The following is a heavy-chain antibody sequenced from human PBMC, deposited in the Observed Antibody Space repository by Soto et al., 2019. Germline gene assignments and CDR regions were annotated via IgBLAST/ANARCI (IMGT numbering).Heavy chain of an antibody. CDR3: ARVRRAWSGYYYYYYYYYMDV. J-gene: IGHJ6*03. V-gene: IGHV3-7*01. Sequence: GGSLRLSCASSGFPFSSYWMSLVRQAPGKGLEWVANIKQDGSEKYYVDSVKGRFTISRDNAKNSLYLQMNSLRAEDTAVYYCARVRRAWSGYYYYYYYYYMDVWGQGTTVTVSS. CDR1: GFPFSSYW. CDR2: IKQDGSEK. D-gene: IGHD3-3*01.